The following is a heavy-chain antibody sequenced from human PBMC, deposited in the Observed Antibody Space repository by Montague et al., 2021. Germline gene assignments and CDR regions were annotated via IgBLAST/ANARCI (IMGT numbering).Heavy chain of an antibody. V-gene: IGHV4-39*07. CDR2: IYYSGNS. CDR3: ARVFSSWYVGWFDP. J-gene: IGHJ5*02. D-gene: IGHD6-13*01. CDR1: GASITSNIYY. Sequence: ETLSLTCTVSGASITSNIYYWGWFRQSPGKGLEWIGSIYYSGNSFYQPSLKSRITMAVDTSKNQFSLKLSSVTAADTAVYYCARVFSSWYVGWFDPWGQGTLVTVSS.